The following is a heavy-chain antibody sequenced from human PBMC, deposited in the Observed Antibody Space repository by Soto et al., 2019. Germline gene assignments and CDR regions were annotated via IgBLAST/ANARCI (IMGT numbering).Heavy chain of an antibody. J-gene: IGHJ6*03. CDR1: GFTFSDYY. V-gene: IGHV3-11*01. CDR2: ISSSGSTI. CDR3: ARVGDYYYYYMDV. D-gene: IGHD3-10*01. Sequence: GESLKISCAASGFTFSDYYMSWIRQAPGKGLEWVSYISSSGSTIYYADSVKGRFTISRDNAKNSLYLQMNSLRAEDTAVYYCARVGDYYYYYMDVWGKGTTVTVSS.